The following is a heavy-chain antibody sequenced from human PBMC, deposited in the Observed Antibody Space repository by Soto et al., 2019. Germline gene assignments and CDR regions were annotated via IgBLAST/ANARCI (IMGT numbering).Heavy chain of an antibody. Sequence: GGSLRLSCAASGFTFSSYSMNWVRQAPGKGLEWVSYISSSSSYIYYADSVKGRFTISRDNAKNSLYLQMNSLRAEDPAVEYCAFQLSPRAYGVDSGAFDIWGQGTMVTVSS. CDR1: GFTFSSYS. CDR3: AFQLSPRAYGVDSGAFDI. D-gene: IGHD2-21*01. CDR2: ISSSSSYI. J-gene: IGHJ3*02. V-gene: IGHV3-21*01.